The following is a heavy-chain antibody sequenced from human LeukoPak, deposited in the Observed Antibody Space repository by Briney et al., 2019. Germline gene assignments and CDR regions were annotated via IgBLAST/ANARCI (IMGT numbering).Heavy chain of an antibody. CDR3: ARSRLRIQLWLSTTGAFDI. CDR2: INHSGST. J-gene: IGHJ3*02. CDR1: GGSFSGYY. D-gene: IGHD5-18*01. Sequence: PSETLSLTCAVYGGSFSGYYWSWIRQPPGKGLEWIGEINHSGSTNYNPSLKSRVTISVDTSKNQFSLKLSSVTAADTAVYYCARSRLRIQLWLSTTGAFDIWGQGTMVTVSS. V-gene: IGHV4-34*01.